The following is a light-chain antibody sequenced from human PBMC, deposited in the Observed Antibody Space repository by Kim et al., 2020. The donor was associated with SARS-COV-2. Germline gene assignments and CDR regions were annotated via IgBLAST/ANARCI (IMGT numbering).Light chain of an antibody. Sequence: SSSVGHRVTITCRASQSITHWLAWYQQHPRTAPKLLIYDASTLQRGVPSRFSGSGSGTDFTLTISSLQPDYFATYYCQQYENSWTFGQGTQVDI. J-gene: IGKJ1*01. V-gene: IGKV1-5*01. CDR2: DAS. CDR1: QSITHW. CDR3: QQYENSWT.